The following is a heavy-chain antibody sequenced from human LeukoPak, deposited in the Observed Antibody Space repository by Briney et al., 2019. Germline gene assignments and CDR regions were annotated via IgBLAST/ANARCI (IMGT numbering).Heavy chain of an antibody. CDR1: GYTFTSYG. Sequence: VASVKVSCKASGYTFTSYGISWVRQAPGQGLEWMGWISAYNGNTNYAQKLQGRVTMTTDTSTSTAYMELRSLRSDDTAVYYSARVYCSGGSCPVDYWGQGTLVTVSS. V-gene: IGHV1-18*01. CDR3: ARVYCSGGSCPVDY. CDR2: ISAYNGNT. J-gene: IGHJ4*02. D-gene: IGHD2-15*01.